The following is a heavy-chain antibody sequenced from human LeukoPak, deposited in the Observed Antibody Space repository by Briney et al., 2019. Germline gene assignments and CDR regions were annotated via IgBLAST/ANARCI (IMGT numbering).Heavy chain of an antibody. V-gene: IGHV4-38-2*01. J-gene: IGHJ2*01. Sequence: SETLSLTCAVSTYSSSSGYYRGWIRQPPGKGLEWIGSIYHSVSAYYNPSVNSRVTIPVATSKNQFSLKLSSVTAADTAAYYCARMDYYDRSGYPGYWYFDLWGRGTLVTVSS. D-gene: IGHD3-22*01. CDR1: TYSSSSGYY. CDR2: IYHSVSA. CDR3: ARMDYYDRSGYPGYWYFDL.